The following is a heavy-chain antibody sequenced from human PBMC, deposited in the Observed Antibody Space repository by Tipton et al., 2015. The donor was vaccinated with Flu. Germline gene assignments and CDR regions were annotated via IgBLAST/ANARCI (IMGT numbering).Heavy chain of an antibody. Sequence: TLSLTCGVSGYSISSGYYWAWIRQPPGKGLEWIGSISHSGRTYYKPSLKSRVTVSLDTSNNQFSLNLRFVTAADTAVYYCARSTYYYGSGTSDFWGQGTLVTVSS. J-gene: IGHJ4*02. CDR3: ARSTYYYGSGTSDF. CDR1: GYSISSGYY. CDR2: ISHSGRT. V-gene: IGHV4-38-2*01. D-gene: IGHD3-10*01.